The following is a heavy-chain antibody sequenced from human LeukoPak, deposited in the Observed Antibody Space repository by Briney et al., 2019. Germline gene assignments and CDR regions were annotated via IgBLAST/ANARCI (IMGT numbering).Heavy chain of an antibody. D-gene: IGHD6-13*01. CDR2: INPNSGGT. CDR1: GYTFTSYG. J-gene: IGHJ6*02. Sequence: GASVKVSCKASGYTFTSYGISWVRQAPGQGLEWMGWINPNSGGTNYAQKFQGWVTMTRDTSISTAYMELSRLRSDDTAVYYCARGGGMIAAARFNYGMDVWGQGTTVTVSS. V-gene: IGHV1-2*04. CDR3: ARGGGMIAAARFNYGMDV.